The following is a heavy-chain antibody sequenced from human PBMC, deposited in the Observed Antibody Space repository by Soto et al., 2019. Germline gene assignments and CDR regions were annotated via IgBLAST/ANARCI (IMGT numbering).Heavy chain of an antibody. CDR3: AKDRYSSSPGHLEY. D-gene: IGHD6-19*01. CDR2: ISDDGNSQ. Sequence: QVQLVELGGGAVQPGRSLTLSCTASGLSFSNYGVHWVRQAPGKGLEWVAIISDDGNSQNYAGSVKGRFTISRDNFKNTVYLQMDRLIGDDTAGYYCAKDRYSSSPGHLEYGGQGTLVTVSS. V-gene: IGHV3-30*18. CDR1: GLSFSNYG. J-gene: IGHJ4*02.